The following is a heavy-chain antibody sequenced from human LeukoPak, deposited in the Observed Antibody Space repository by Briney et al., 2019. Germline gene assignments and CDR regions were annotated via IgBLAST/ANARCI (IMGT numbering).Heavy chain of an antibody. CDR1: GFTFSSYE. Sequence: RTGGSLRLSCAASGFTFSSYEMNWVRQAPGKGLEWVSYISSSGSTIYYADSVKGRFTISRDNAKNSLYLQMNSLRAEDTAVYYCARGLGILTGFDYLGQGTLVTVSS. D-gene: IGHD3-16*01. CDR3: ARGLGILTGFDY. V-gene: IGHV3-48*03. J-gene: IGHJ4*02. CDR2: ISSSGSTI.